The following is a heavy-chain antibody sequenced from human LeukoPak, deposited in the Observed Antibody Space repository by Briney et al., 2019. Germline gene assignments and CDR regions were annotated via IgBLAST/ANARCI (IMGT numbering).Heavy chain of an antibody. V-gene: IGHV1-18*01. Sequence: SVKVSCKASGYAFTSYGISWVRQAPGQGLEWMGWISAYNGNTNYAQKLQGRVTMTTDTSTSTAYMELRSLRSDDTAVYYCARASRYYDSSGYYPKPNLDYWGQGTLVTVSS. CDR1: GYAFTSYG. D-gene: IGHD3-22*01. CDR3: ARASRYYDSSGYYPKPNLDY. CDR2: ISAYNGNT. J-gene: IGHJ4*02.